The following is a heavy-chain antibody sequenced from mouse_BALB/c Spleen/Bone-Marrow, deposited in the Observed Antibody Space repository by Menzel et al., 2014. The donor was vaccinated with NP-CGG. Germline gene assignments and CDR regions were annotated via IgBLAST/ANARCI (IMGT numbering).Heavy chain of an antibody. CDR3: ARVEDGYYVRAMDY. Sequence: EVQLQESGGGLVKPGGSLKLSCAASGFTFXSYAMPWVRQTPEKRLEWVASISSGGSTYYPDSVKGRFTISRDNARNILYLQMSSLRSEDTAMYYCARVEDGYYVRAMDYWGQGTSVTVSS. D-gene: IGHD2-3*01. V-gene: IGHV5-6-5*01. CDR1: GFTFXSYA. CDR2: ISSGGST. J-gene: IGHJ4*01.